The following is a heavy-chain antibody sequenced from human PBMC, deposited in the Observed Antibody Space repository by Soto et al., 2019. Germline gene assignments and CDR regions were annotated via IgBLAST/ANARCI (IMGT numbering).Heavy chain of an antibody. CDR2: ISARGGSS. Sequence: DVQLLESGGGLVQPGGSLRLSCAASGFSFSSYAMVWVRQAPGKGLEWVAVISARGGSSYFADSHKGRFTLSRDNSKNVLSLEMNSLRAEDTAIYFCAKGSIEYSASVDNWGQGTLVVVSS. CDR1: GFSFSSYA. V-gene: IGHV3-23*01. J-gene: IGHJ4*02. D-gene: IGHD5-12*01. CDR3: AKGSIEYSASVDN.